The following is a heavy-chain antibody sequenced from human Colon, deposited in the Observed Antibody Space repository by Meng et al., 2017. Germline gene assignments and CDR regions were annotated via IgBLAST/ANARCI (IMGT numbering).Heavy chain of an antibody. J-gene: IGHJ5*02. D-gene: IGHD2-15*01. Sequence: VQLPESGLGLGKPSETLALTGTVACDSISSYYWSWIRQTAGKGLEWIVRIQTSGSTTYNPSLKSRVTMSVDTSKNQVSLKLTSVTAADTAVYYCARDKGIVAAGARWFDPWGQGTLVTVSS. CDR2: IQTSGST. CDR1: CDSISSYY. V-gene: IGHV4-4*07. CDR3: ARDKGIVAAGARWFDP.